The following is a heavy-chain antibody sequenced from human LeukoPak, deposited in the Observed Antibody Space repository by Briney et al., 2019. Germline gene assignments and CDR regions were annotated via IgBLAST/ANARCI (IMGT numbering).Heavy chain of an antibody. CDR3: ARVVGIYDSSGYYAATFDY. D-gene: IGHD3-22*01. V-gene: IGHV4-30-2*01. CDR2: IYHSGST. Sequence: SETLSLTCTVSGDSVSNGNYYWSWLRQPPGKGLEWIGYIYHSGSTYYNPSLKSRVTISVDRSKNQFSLKLSSVTAADTAVYYCARVVGIYDSSGYYAATFDYWGQGTLVTVSS. J-gene: IGHJ4*02. CDR1: GDSVSNGNYY.